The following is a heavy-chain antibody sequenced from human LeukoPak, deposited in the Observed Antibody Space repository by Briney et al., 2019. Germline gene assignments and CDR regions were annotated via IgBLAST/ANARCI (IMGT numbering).Heavy chain of an antibody. D-gene: IGHD1-26*01. J-gene: IGHJ4*02. Sequence: SETLSLTCSVSGDSITTTTYLWGWVRQTPGKGLEWVGSVFFGGSTYYNPSLKSRVTVSVDTSKSQFSLRLTSVTAADTALYYCASRRGSTGFFDHWGQGTLVAVCS. V-gene: IGHV4-39*01. CDR1: GDSITTTTYL. CDR2: VFFGGST. CDR3: ASRRGSTGFFDH.